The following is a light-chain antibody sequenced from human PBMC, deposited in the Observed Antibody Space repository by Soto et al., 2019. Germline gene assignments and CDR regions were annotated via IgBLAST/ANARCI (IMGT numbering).Light chain of an antibody. CDR1: QGVNTH. J-gene: IGKJ3*01. CDR3: QHEFT. Sequence: EIVLTQSPATLSLSPGEGATLSCRASQGVNTHLAWYQQKPGQAPRLLIYDASNRATGIPARFSGSGPGTDFTLTISSLEPEDFAVYYCQHEFTFGPGTKVDVK. V-gene: IGKV3D-11*01. CDR2: DAS.